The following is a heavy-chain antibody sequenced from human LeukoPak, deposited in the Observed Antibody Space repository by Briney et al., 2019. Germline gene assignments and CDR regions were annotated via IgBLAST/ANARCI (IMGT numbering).Heavy chain of an antibody. J-gene: IGHJ4*02. Sequence: AGGSLRLSCAASGFTLSSYGMSWVRQAPGKEREGVSTISGSGGSAYYADSGKGRLTISRANSNNTLYLQMNSLRADDTAVYYCATPHTPYCSSGTCYLFDSWGQGTLVTVSS. CDR2: ISGSGGSA. D-gene: IGHD2-15*01. CDR1: GFTLSSYG. V-gene: IGHV3-23*01. CDR3: ATPHTPYCSSGTCYLFDS.